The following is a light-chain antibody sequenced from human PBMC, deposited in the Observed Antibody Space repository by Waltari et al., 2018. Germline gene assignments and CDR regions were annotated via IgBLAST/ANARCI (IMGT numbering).Light chain of an antibody. J-gene: IGLJ2*01. CDR1: SSDVGSYNL. V-gene: IGLV2-23*01. CDR3: CSFAGSSTLV. Sequence: QSALTQPASVSGSPGQSIPISCTGTSSDVGSYNLVPSYQQHPSKAPKLMSYEESKGPPGVSIRFCGSTSGNTASLTISGREAEDEADYYCCSFAGSSTLVFCGGTKLTAL. CDR2: EES.